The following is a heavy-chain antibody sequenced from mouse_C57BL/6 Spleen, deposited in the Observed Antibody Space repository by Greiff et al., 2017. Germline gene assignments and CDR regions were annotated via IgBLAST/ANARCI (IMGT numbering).Heavy chain of an antibody. V-gene: IGHV1-55*01. D-gene: IGHD2-10*01. CDR2: IYPGSGST. CDR1: GYTFTSYW. CDR3: ARAYYGNSSWFAY. J-gene: IGHJ3*01. Sequence: QVQLQQPGAELVKPGASVKMSCKASGYTFTSYWITWVKQRPGQGLEWIGDIYPGSGSTNYNEKFKSKATLTVDKSSSTAYMQLSSLTSEDSAVYYCARAYYGNSSWFAYWGQGTLVTVSA.